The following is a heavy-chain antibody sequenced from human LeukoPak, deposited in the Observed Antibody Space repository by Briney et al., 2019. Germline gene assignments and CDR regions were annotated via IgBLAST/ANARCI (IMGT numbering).Heavy chain of an antibody. CDR2: INHSVST. J-gene: IGHJ4*02. V-gene: IGHV4-34*01. Sequence: SETLSLTCGVYRGSFGDYYWSWIRHPPGKGLEWIGEINHSVSTNYNPSLKSPVTISVDTSKNQFSLKLSSVTAADTAVYYCARAPLVYYYDSSGYYPRRTYYFDYWGQGTLVTVSS. D-gene: IGHD3-22*01. CDR1: RGSFGDYY. CDR3: ARAPLVYYYDSSGYYPRRTYYFDY.